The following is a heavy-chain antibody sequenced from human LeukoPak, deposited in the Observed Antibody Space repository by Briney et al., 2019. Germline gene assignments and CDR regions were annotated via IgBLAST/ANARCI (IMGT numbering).Heavy chain of an antibody. CDR1: GLIFSTYA. CDR3: AGSSTSRGYNYGRFDC. V-gene: IGHV3-23*01. J-gene: IGHJ4*02. Sequence: PGGSLRLSCTASGLIFSTYALSWVRQAPGEGLEWVSTISGSADRIYYADSVKGRFTISRDNSKNTLSLQMNSLRAEDAAVYYCAGSSTSRGYNYGRFDCWGQGTLVTVSS. D-gene: IGHD5-18*01. CDR2: ISGSADRI.